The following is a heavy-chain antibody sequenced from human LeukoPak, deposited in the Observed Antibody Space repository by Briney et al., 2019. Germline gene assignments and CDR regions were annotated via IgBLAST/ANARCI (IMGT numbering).Heavy chain of an antibody. D-gene: IGHD3-22*01. CDR3: ARVRYYYDSSGYSPHNWFDP. CDR2: IYYSGST. Sequence: SETLSLTCTVSGGSISSYYWSWIRQPPGKGLEWIGYIYYSGSTNYNPSLKSRVTISVDTSKNQFSLKLSSVTAADTAVYYCARVRYYYDSSGYSPHNWFDPWGQGTLVTVSS. V-gene: IGHV4-59*01. J-gene: IGHJ5*02. CDR1: GGSISSYY.